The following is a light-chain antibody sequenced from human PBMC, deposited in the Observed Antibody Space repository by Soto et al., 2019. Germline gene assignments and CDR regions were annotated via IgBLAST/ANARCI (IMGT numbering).Light chain of an antibody. V-gene: IGKV3-11*01. CDR1: QSVSNY. J-gene: IGKJ4*01. CDR2: DAS. CDR3: QQRRVWPLT. Sequence: VLTQSPATLSLSPGERATLSCRASQSVSNYLAWYQQRPGQAPRLLIYDASNRPTGIPHRFSASGSGTDFTFPISSLEPEDFAVYYCQQRRVWPLTFGGGTKLEIK.